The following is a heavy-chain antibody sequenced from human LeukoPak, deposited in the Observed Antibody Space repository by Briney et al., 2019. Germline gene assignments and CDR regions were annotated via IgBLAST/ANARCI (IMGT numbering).Heavy chain of an antibody. CDR2: VSYDGNDK. CDR1: GFTFTRYA. D-gene: IGHD5-24*01. J-gene: IGHJ4*02. Sequence: GGSLRLSCVAPGFTFTRYAMHWVSQASGKGLEWVIVVSYDGNDKYYAESVKGRFTISRDNSKNTVYLQMNSLRAEDTAVYYCARDDALATDGFDSWGQGTLVTVSS. CDR3: ARDDALATDGFDS. V-gene: IGHV3-30*04.